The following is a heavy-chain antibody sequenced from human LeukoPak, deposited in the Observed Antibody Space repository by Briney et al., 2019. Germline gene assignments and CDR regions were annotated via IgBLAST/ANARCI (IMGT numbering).Heavy chain of an antibody. CDR3: ARGPWMAVGVTFDY. J-gene: IGHJ4*02. CDR2: IYTSGSA. D-gene: IGHD5-24*01. V-gene: IGHV4-4*07. CDR1: GGSISNNY. Sequence: PSETLSLTCSVSGGSISNNYWSWIRQPAGKGLEWIGRIYTSGSANYNPSLKSRVTMSVDTSKNQFSLKLNSLTAADTAAYYCARGPWMAVGVTFDYWGQGTLVTVSS.